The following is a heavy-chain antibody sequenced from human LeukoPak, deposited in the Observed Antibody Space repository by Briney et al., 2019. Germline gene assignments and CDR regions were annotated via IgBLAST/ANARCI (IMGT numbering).Heavy chain of an antibody. V-gene: IGHV1-69*05. Sequence: ASVKVSCKASGGTFSSYAISWVRQAPGQGLEWMGGIIPIFGTANYAQKFQGRVTITTDESTSTAYMELSSLRSEDTAVYYCANLRVGYCSGGSCYRENFDYWGQGTLVTASS. J-gene: IGHJ4*02. CDR3: ANLRVGYCSGGSCYRENFDY. CDR1: GGTFSSYA. D-gene: IGHD2-15*01. CDR2: IIPIFGTA.